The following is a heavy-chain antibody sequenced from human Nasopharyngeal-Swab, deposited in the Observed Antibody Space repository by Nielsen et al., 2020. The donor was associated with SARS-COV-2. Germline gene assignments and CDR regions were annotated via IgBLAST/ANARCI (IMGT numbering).Heavy chain of an antibody. Sequence: GSLRLSCAASGIAFSRAWMTWVRQAPGKGLEWIGEIYESGSTNYNPSLKNRITMSIDKSKNQFSLNLRSVTAADTAVYYCAPLGYCSGSNCYSSSCWGQGTLVTVSS. V-gene: IGHV4-4*02. D-gene: IGHD2-15*01. CDR2: IYESGST. J-gene: IGHJ4*02. CDR3: APLGYCSGSNCYSSSC. CDR1: GIAFSRAW.